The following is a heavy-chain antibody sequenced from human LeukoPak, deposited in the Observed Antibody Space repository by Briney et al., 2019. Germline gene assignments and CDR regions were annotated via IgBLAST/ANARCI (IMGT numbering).Heavy chain of an antibody. CDR1: GGSSSGYY. D-gene: IGHD3-10*01. J-gene: IGHJ4*02. CDR3: ASRDYGSGRSFDY. V-gene: IGHV4-34*01. Sequence: SETLSLTCAVYGGSSSGYYWSWIRQPPGKGLEWIGEINHSGSTNYNPSLKSRVTISVDTSKNQFSLKLSSVTAADTAVYYCASRDYGSGRSFDYWGQGTLVTVSS. CDR2: INHSGST.